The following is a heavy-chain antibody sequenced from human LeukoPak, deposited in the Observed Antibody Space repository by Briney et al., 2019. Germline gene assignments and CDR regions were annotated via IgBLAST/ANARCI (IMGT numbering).Heavy chain of an antibody. Sequence: PGGSLRLSCAASGFTFSSYDMHWVRQATGKGLEWVSAIGTAGDTYYPGSVKGRFTISRENAKNSLYLQMNSLRAGDTAVYYCARGHMVREGSQGYFDYWGQGTLVTVSS. CDR1: GFTFSSYD. CDR3: ARGHMVREGSQGYFDY. V-gene: IGHV3-13*01. D-gene: IGHD3-10*01. J-gene: IGHJ4*02. CDR2: IGTAGDT.